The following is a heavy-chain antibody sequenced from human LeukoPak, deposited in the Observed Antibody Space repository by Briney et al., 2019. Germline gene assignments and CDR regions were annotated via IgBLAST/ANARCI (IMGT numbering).Heavy chain of an antibody. CDR3: AREGYDYVWGSYRGGYFDY. Sequence: GGSLRLSCAASGFTFSSYEMNWVRQAPGKGLEWVSYISSSGSTIYYADSVKGRFTISRDNAKNSLYLQMNSLRAEDTAVYYCAREGYDYVWGSYRGGYFDYWGQGTLVTVSS. D-gene: IGHD3-16*02. J-gene: IGHJ4*02. V-gene: IGHV3-48*03. CDR1: GFTFSSYE. CDR2: ISSSGSTI.